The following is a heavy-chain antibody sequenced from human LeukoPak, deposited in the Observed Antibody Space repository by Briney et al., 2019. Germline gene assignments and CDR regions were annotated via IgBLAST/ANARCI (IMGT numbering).Heavy chain of an antibody. CDR2: TNSGGRK. V-gene: IGHV3-53*04. Sequence: GGSLRLSCTASGFTVSSNYMSWVRQAPGQGLERVSVTNSGGRKYYADSVKGRFTISRHNSKNTLYLQMNSLRAEDTAVYYCVYVDTVMATGDYWGQGTLVTVSS. CDR1: GFTVSSNY. D-gene: IGHD5-18*01. CDR3: VYVDTVMATGDY. J-gene: IGHJ4*02.